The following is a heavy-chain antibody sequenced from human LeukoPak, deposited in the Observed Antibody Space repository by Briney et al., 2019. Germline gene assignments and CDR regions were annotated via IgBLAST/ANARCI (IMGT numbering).Heavy chain of an antibody. D-gene: IGHD3-9*01. J-gene: IGHJ6*02. Sequence: ASVKVSCKASGYTFTSYGISWVRQAPGQGLEWMRWISAYNGNTNYAQKLQGRVTMTTDTSTSTAYMELRSLRSDDTAVYYCARTGAPSFDWSTSPYPRGAYYYGMDVWGQGTTVTVSS. CDR2: ISAYNGNT. CDR3: ARTGAPSFDWSTSPYPRGAYYYGMDV. V-gene: IGHV1-18*01. CDR1: GYTFTSYG.